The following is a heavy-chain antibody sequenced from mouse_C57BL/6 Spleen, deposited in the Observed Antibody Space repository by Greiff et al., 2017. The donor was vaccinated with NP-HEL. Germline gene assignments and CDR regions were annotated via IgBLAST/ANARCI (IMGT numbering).Heavy chain of an antibody. CDR1: GFSLTSYG. V-gene: IGHV2-6*01. CDR3: ASRDYGSSPFAY. Sequence: VQGVESGPGLVAPSQSLSITCTVSGFSLTSYGVDWVRQSPGKGLEWLGVIWGVGSTNYNSALKSRLSISKDNSKSQVFLKMNSLQTDDTAMYYCASRDYGSSPFAYWGQGTLVTVSA. J-gene: IGHJ3*01. D-gene: IGHD1-1*01. CDR2: IWGVGST.